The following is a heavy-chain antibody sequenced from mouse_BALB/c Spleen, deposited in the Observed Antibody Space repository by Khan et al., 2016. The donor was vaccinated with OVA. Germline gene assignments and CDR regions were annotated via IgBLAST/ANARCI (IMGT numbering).Heavy chain of an antibody. CDR1: GYTFTSYD. Sequence: QVQLQQSGPELVKPGALVKISCKASGYTFTSYDINWVKQRPGQGLEWIGWIYPGDDTTNYNEKFKGKATLTADKSSNTAYMQLNSRTSGTSEVYFWSREGLWGVAMDYWGQGTSVTVSS. D-gene: IGHD1-1*02. CDR2: IYPGDDTT. J-gene: IGHJ4*01. CDR3: SREGLWGVAMDY. V-gene: IGHV1S56*01.